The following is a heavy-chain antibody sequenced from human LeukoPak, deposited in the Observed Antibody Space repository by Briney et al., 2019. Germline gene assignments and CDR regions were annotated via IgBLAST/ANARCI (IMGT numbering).Heavy chain of an antibody. V-gene: IGHV1-2*02. CDR1: GHTFTGYY. CDR2: INPNSGGT. Sequence: ASVKVSCKASGHTFTGYYMHWVRQAPGQGLEWMGWINPNSGGTNYAQKFQGRVTMTRDTSISTAYMELSRLRSDDTAVYYCARVGYYDSSGYYYPTLYYFDYWGQGTLVTVSS. J-gene: IGHJ4*02. D-gene: IGHD3-22*01. CDR3: ARVGYYDSSGYYYPTLYYFDY.